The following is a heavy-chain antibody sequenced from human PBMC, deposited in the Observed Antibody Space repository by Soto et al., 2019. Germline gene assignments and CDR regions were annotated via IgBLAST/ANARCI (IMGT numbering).Heavy chain of an antibody. Sequence: LRLSCAASGFTFSSYAMSWVRQAPGKGLEWVSAISASGGSTYYADSVKGRFTISRDNSKNTLYLQMNSLRAEDTAVYYCANIGNSQSRVWCGPWGKGTLVRVSS. CDR3: ANIGNSQSRVWCGP. J-gene: IGHJ5*02. CDR1: GFTFSSYA. V-gene: IGHV3-23*01. D-gene: IGHD4-4*01. CDR2: ISASGGST.